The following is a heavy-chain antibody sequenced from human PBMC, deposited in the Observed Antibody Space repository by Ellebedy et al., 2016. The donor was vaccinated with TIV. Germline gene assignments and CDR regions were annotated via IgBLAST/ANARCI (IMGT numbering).Heavy chain of an antibody. V-gene: IGHV1-69*13. CDR3: ASGRTTISTWHYYGLDV. J-gene: IGHJ6*02. D-gene: IGHD4-11*01. Sequence: AASVKVSCKASGDTFNSYAISWVRQAPGQGLEWMGGIIPIFGTAHYAQKSQGRVTITADESTSTAYMELSSLRSEDTAVYYCASGRTTISTWHYYGLDVWGQGTTVTVSS. CDR2: IIPIFGTA. CDR1: GDTFNSYA.